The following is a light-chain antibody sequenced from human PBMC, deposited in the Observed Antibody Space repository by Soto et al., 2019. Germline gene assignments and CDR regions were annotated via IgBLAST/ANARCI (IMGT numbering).Light chain of an antibody. CDR1: QSIATY. CDR2: TAS. V-gene: IGKV1-39*01. CDR3: QQSYNYPYT. J-gene: IGKJ2*01. Sequence: DIQMTQSPSSLSASVGDRVTITCRASQSIATYLNWYHHKPGKAPKLLIYTASSLQSGVPSRFSGSGSGTDFTLTISSLQPEDFATYYCQQSYNYPYTFGQGTKLEIK.